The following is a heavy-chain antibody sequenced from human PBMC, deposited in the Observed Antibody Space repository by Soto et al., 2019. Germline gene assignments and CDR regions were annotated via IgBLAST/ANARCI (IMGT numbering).Heavy chain of an antibody. V-gene: IGHV3-33*01. Sequence: QVQLVESGGGVVQPGRSLRLSCAASGFTFSSYGMHWVRQAPGKGLEWVAVIWDDGSNKYYSDSVKGRFTISRDNSKNTLYLQMSSLRAEDTAVYYCARDSNYYDSSGYGYWGQGTLVTVSS. CDR1: GFTFSSYG. D-gene: IGHD3-22*01. CDR3: ARDSNYYDSSGYGY. CDR2: IWDDGSNK. J-gene: IGHJ4*02.